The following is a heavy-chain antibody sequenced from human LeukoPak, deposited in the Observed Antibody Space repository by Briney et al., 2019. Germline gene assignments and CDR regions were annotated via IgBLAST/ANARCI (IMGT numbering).Heavy chain of an antibody. CDR3: ARVSGYGDRFGAFDI. CDR2: LYHRGST. J-gene: IGHJ3*02. CDR1: GASISGYY. D-gene: IGHD4-17*01. V-gene: IGHV4-59*01. Sequence: SETLSLTCTVSGASISGYYWSWIRQPPGKGLEWIGYLYHRGSTNYNPSLKSRVTMAVDTSKNQISLNLSSVTAADTAVYYCARVSGYGDRFGAFDIWGQGTMVTVSS.